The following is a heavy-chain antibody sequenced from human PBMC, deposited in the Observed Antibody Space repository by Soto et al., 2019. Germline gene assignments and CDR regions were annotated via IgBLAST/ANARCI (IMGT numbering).Heavy chain of an antibody. Sequence: EVQLLESGGGLVQPGGSLRLSCAASGFTFSSYAMSWVRQAPGKGLEWVSAISGSGGSTYYADSVKGRFTISRDNSKNTLYLQRNSLRAEDTAVYYCAKKKGGYGKWGGAFDYWGQGTLVTVSS. J-gene: IGHJ4*02. V-gene: IGHV3-23*01. CDR2: ISGSGGST. D-gene: IGHD5-18*01. CDR3: AKKKGGYGKWGGAFDY. CDR1: GFTFSSYA.